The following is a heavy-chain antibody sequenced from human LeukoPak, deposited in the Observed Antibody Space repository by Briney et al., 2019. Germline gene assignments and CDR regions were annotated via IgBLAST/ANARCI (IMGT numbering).Heavy chain of an antibody. J-gene: IGHJ6*02. Sequence: ASVKVSCKASGYTFTSYDINWVRQAPGQGLEWMGWMNPNSGNTGYAQKFQGRVTMTRNTSISTAYMELSSLRSEDTAVYYCAVVGCSSTSCYRTMYYYGMDVWGQGTTVTVSS. D-gene: IGHD2-2*02. V-gene: IGHV1-8*01. CDR3: AVVGCSSTSCYRTMYYYGMDV. CDR2: MNPNSGNT. CDR1: GYTFTSYD.